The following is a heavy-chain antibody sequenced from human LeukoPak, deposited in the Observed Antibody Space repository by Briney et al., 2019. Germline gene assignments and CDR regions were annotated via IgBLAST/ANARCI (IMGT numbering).Heavy chain of an antibody. CDR1: GGSISSSSYY. CDR3: AREAYYYDSSGYGFGDY. CDR2: IYYRGST. D-gene: IGHD3-22*01. Sequence: SETPSLTCTVSGGSISSSSYYWGWIRQPPGKGLEWIGSIYYRGSTYYNPSLKSRVTISVDTSKNQFSLKLSSVTAADTAVYYCAREAYYYDSSGYGFGDYWGQGTLVTVSS. J-gene: IGHJ4*02. V-gene: IGHV4-39*01.